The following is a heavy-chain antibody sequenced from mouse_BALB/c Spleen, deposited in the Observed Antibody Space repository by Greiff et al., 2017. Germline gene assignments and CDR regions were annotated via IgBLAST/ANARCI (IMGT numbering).Heavy chain of an antibody. D-gene: IGHD1-1*01. CDR1: GFTFSSFG. V-gene: IGHV5-17*02. Sequence: EVKLVESGGGLVQPGGSRKLSCAASGFTFSSFGMHWVRQAPEKGLEWVAYISSGSSTIYYADTVKGRFTISRDNPKNTLFLQMTSLRSEDTAMYYCARSYYGTIFDYWGQGTTLTVSS. CDR3: ARSYYGTIFDY. CDR2: ISSGSSTI. J-gene: IGHJ2*01.